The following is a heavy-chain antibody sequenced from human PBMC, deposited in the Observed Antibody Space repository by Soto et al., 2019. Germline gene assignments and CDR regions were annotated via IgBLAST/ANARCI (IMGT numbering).Heavy chain of an antibody. CDR1: GGSISSGGYS. D-gene: IGHD2-15*01. J-gene: IGHJ5*02. Sequence: QLQLQESGSGLVKPSQTLSLTCAVSGGSISSGGYSWSWIRQPPGKGLEWIGYIYHSGSTYYNPSLNSRVTISVDRSKNQFSLKLSSVTAADTAVYYCARVAQDCSGGSCYSPWFDPWGQGTLVTVSS. CDR3: ARVAQDCSGGSCYSPWFDP. CDR2: IYHSGST. V-gene: IGHV4-30-2*01.